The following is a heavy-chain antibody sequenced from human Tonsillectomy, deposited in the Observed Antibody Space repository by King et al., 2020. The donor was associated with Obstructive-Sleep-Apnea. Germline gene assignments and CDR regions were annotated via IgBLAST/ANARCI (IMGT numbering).Heavy chain of an antibody. CDR1: GGSISSYY. V-gene: IGHV4-59*08. J-gene: IGHJ3*02. CDR2: IYYSGST. D-gene: IGHD3-3*01. CDR3: ARHASYTILGMVNQDAFDI. Sequence: VQLQESGPGLVKPSETLSLTCTVSGGSISSYYWSWIRQPPGKGLEWIGYIYYSGSTNYNPSLQSRVTISVDTSKNQVSLQLSSLTAADTAVYYCARHASYTILGMVNQDAFDIWGQGTMVTVSS.